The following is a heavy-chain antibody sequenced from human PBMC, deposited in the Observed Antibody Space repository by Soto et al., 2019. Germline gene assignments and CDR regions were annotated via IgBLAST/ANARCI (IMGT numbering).Heavy chain of an antibody. CDR3: VKGEYYYDGSAYYPFDY. Sequence: GGSLRLSCAASGFTFSSYGMHWVRQAPGKGLEWVAVIWYDGSNKYYADSVKGRFTISRDNSKNTLYLQMNSLRAEDTAVYYCVKGEYYYDGSAYYPFDYWGQGRMVTVSS. J-gene: IGHJ4*02. CDR1: GFTFSSYG. CDR2: IWYDGSNK. D-gene: IGHD3-22*01. V-gene: IGHV3-33*06.